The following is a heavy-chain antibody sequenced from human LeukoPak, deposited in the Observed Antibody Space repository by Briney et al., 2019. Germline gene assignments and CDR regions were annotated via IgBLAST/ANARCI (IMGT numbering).Heavy chain of an antibody. J-gene: IGHJ4*02. CDR1: GFTFSSDT. CDR3: ARDVGWELDY. D-gene: IGHD1-26*01. CDR2: ISSGSSSI. V-gene: IGHV3-21*01. Sequence: GGSLRLSCSASGFTFSSDTMNWVRQAPGKGLEWVSFISSGSSSIYYADSVKGRFTISRDNAKNSLYLQMNSLRAEDTAVYYCARDVGWELDYWGQGTLVTVSS.